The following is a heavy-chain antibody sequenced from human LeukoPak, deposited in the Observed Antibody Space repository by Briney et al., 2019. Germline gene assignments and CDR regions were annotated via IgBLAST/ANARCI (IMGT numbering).Heavy chain of an antibody. CDR1: GFTFSSYW. D-gene: IGHD6-13*01. V-gene: IGHV3-74*01. Sequence: GGSLRLSCAASGFTFSSYWMHWVRQAPGKGLVWVSRINSDGSSTSYADSVKGRFTISRDNAKNTLYLQLNSLRAEDTAVYYCARSSSWFDAFDIWGQGTMVTVSS. CDR2: INSDGSST. CDR3: ARSSSWFDAFDI. J-gene: IGHJ3*02.